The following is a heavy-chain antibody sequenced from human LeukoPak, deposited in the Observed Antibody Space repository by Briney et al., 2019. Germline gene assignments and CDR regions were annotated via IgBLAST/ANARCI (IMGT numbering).Heavy chain of an antibody. D-gene: IGHD3-22*01. Sequence: PSETLSLTCTVSGGSISSSSYYWGWIRQPPGKGLEWIGSIYYSGSTYYNPSLKSRVTISVDTSKNQFSLKLSSVTAADTAVYYCARENDYYDSSGYYGYWGQGTLVTVSS. CDR3: ARENDYYDSSGYYGY. CDR2: IYYSGST. J-gene: IGHJ4*02. V-gene: IGHV4-39*01. CDR1: GGSISSSSYY.